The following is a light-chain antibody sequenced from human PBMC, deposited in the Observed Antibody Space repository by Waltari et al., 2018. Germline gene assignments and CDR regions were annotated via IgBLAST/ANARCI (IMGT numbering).Light chain of an antibody. V-gene: IGLV3-21*02. Sequence: SYVLTQPPSVSVAPGQTARITCGGKNIGSKRVHWYQQKPGQAPGMVVYDDSDRPSGISDRVSGSNSGNTATLTIGRVEAGDEADYYCQVWDSSSDSVFGTGTKVTV. J-gene: IGLJ1*01. CDR2: DDS. CDR1: NIGSKR. CDR3: QVWDSSSDSV.